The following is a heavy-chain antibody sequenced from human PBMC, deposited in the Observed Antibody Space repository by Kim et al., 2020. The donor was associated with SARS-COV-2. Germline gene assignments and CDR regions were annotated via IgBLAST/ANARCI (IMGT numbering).Heavy chain of an antibody. D-gene: IGHD3-22*01. J-gene: IGHJ5*02. V-gene: IGHV3-21*01. Sequence: ADSVKGRFTVSRDDSKKLLNLQMNSLRAEDTAVYYCTRVQHTNMIVGWFDPWGQGTLVTVSS. CDR3: TRVQHTNMIVGWFDP.